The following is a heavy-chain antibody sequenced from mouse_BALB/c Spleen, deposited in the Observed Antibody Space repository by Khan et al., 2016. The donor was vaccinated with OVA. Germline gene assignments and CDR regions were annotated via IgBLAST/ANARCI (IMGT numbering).Heavy chain of an antibody. V-gene: IGHV2-6-1*01. Sequence: QVQLQQSGPGLVAPSQSLSITCTISGFSLTSYGVHWVRQPPGKGLEWLVVIWSDGHTTYNSALKSRLSISKDNSKRQVFLKMNSLKNDDTACYYCARHGYYGNYGPYFDVWGAGTTVTVSS. CDR2: IWSDGHT. D-gene: IGHD2-1*01. J-gene: IGHJ1*01. CDR3: ARHGYYGNYGPYFDV. CDR1: GFSLTSYG.